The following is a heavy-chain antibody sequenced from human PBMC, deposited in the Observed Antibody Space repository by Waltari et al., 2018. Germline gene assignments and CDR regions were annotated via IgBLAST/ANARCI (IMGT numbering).Heavy chain of an antibody. CDR3: SRGPQAAGNQLDP. Sequence: QVQLVQSGAEVKKPESSVKVSCQVSGGSFSTYAINWVRQAPGQGLEWMGRILPILNIKQYSQKFQGRVTLTADTSTRVAYMELNSLTSEDTAVYFCSRGPQAAGNQLDPWGQGTLVTVSS. CDR2: ILPILNIK. J-gene: IGHJ5*02. V-gene: IGHV1-69*04. CDR1: GGSFSTYA.